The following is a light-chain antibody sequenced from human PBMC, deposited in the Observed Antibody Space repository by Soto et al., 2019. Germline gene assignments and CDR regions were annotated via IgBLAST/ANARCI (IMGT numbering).Light chain of an antibody. V-gene: IGKV3-15*01. CDR3: QQYNNWPPYT. CDR2: GAS. CDR1: QSVGSN. J-gene: IGKJ2*01. Sequence: EIVMTQSPATLSMSPGERATLSCWASQSVGSNLAWYQQKPGPAPRLLIYGASTRATGIPARFSGSGSGTEFTLIISSLQSEDFAVYYCQQYNNWPPYTFGQGTKLEIK.